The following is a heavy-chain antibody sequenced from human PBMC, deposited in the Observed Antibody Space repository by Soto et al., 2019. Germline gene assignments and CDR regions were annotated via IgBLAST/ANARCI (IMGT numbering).Heavy chain of an antibody. Sequence: SETLSLTCTVSGGSMSEYVWSWIRQSPGKGLEWIGYIYYLGSTDYNPSLKSRVTISVDTSKRQFSLRLTSVTAADPAVYYCARDGYDGSGSPYPAYWGQGTQVTVSS. CDR1: GGSMSEYV. CDR2: IYYLGST. V-gene: IGHV4-59*01. D-gene: IGHD3-10*01. CDR3: ARDGYDGSGSPYPAY. J-gene: IGHJ4*02.